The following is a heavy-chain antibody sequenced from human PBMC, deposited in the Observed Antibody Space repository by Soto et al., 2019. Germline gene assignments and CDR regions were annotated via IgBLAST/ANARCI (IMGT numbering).Heavy chain of an antibody. Sequence: QVQLVESGGGVVQPGRSLRLSCAASGFTFSTFGMHCVRQAPGKALEWMAVISSDGTDKYYADSVKGRFTISRDNSKNRMYLQMNSLRAEDTAVYYCAKDRPYIGRYWGQGIPVTVSA. CDR3: AKDRPYIGRY. CDR2: ISSDGTDK. CDR1: GFTFSTFG. J-gene: IGHJ4*02. V-gene: IGHV3-30*18. D-gene: IGHD1-26*01.